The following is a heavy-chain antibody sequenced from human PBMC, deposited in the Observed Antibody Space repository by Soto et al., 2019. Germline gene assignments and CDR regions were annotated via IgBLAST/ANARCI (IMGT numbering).Heavy chain of an antibody. CDR1: GGSISSGGYS. J-gene: IGHJ4*02. Sequence: PSETLSLTCAVSGGSISSGGYSWSWIRQPPGQGLEWIGYLYYGGTTYSNPSLKSRVSISGDWSKNQFSLKLNSVTAADTAVYYCARTFTXXGLFDYWGPGTLVTVSS. CDR3: ARTFTXXGLFDY. CDR2: LYYGGTT. V-gene: IGHV4-30-2*01.